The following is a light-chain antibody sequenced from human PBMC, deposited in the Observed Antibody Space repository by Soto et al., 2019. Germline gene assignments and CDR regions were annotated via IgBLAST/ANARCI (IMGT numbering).Light chain of an antibody. J-gene: IGKJ1*01. V-gene: IGKV3-20*01. Sequence: EIVLTQSPGTLSSSPGERATLSRRASQSVRSNYLGWYQQKPGQAPRLLIYGASSRATGVPDRFSGSGSGTDFTLTISRLEPEDFAVYYCQQYGGSPVTFGQGTKVEVK. CDR3: QQYGGSPVT. CDR1: QSVRSNY. CDR2: GAS.